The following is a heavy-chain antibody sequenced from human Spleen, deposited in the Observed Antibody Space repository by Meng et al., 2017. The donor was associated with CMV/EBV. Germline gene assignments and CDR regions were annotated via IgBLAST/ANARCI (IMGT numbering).Heavy chain of an antibody. V-gene: IGHV4-59*01. CDR2: IYYSGST. J-gene: IGHJ4*02. CDR1: AGSMSFYY. Sequence: SETLSLTCTVSAGSMSFYYWSWIRQPPGKGLEWIGYIYYSGSTNYNPSLKSRVTFSLGTSKNQFSLNLSPVTAADTAVYYCARGPYYSDSNDSNAYFDYWGQGILVTVSS. D-gene: IGHD3-22*01. CDR3: ARGPYYSDSNDSNAYFDY.